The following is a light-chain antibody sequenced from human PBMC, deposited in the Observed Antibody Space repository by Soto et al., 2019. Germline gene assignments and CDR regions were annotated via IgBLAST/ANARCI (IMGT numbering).Light chain of an antibody. J-gene: IGKJ2*01. CDR2: GAS. Sequence: EIVMTQSPDTLSVSPGERATVSGRASESVSSNLAWYQQKAGQAPRLLIYGASTRATGIPARFSGSGSGTEFTLTISTLQSEDVAIYYCQQYNSWPPYTFGQGTKLEI. CDR1: ESVSSN. CDR3: QQYNSWPPYT. V-gene: IGKV3-15*01.